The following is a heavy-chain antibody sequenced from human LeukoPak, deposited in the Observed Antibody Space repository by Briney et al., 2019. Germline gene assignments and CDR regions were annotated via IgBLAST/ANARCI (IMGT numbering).Heavy chain of an antibody. CDR2: IYHSGST. D-gene: IGHD3-10*01. V-gene: IGHV4-38-2*01. J-gene: IGHJ4*02. CDR1: GYSISSGYY. Sequence: SETLSLTCAVSGYSISSGYYWGWIRQPPGTGLEWNGSIYHSGSTYYNPSLKSRVTISVDTSKNQFSLKLSSVTAADTAVYYCSRKRWFGELFLFDYWGQGTLVTVSS. CDR3: SRKRWFGELFLFDY.